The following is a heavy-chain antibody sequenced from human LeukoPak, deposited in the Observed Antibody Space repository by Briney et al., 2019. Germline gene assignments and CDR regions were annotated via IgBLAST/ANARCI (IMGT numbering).Heavy chain of an antibody. Sequence: GGSLRLSCAASGFTFSSYAMSWVRQAPGKGLEWVSAISGSGGSTYYADSVKGRFTISRDNSKNTLYLQMNSLRAEDTAVYYCAKDLYPPSPGIAAAGFFDYWGQGTPVTVSS. CDR1: GFTFSSYA. J-gene: IGHJ4*02. D-gene: IGHD6-13*01. CDR3: AKDLYPPSPGIAAAGFFDY. V-gene: IGHV3-23*01. CDR2: ISGSGGST.